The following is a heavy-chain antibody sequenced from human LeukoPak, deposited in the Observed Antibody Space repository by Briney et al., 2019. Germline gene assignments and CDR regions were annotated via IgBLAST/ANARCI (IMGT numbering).Heavy chain of an antibody. CDR3: ARGTGYSSSWYAQTGPPNDY. CDR1: GYTFTNHA. Sequence: ASVKVSCKASGYTFTNHAMHWVRQAPGQGLEWMGWISAYNGNTNYAQKLQGRVTMTTDTSTSTAYMELRSLRSDDTAVYYCARGTGYSSSWYAQTGPPNDYWGQGTLVTVSS. J-gene: IGHJ4*02. CDR2: ISAYNGNT. V-gene: IGHV1-18*01. D-gene: IGHD6-13*01.